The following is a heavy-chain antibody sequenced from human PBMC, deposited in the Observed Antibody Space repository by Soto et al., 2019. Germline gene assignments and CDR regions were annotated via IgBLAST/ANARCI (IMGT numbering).Heavy chain of an antibody. V-gene: IGHV3-20*01. J-gene: IGHJ4*02. CDR2: INWNGGST. CDR3: ARERYSRGWSQGGSYYFDY. Sequence: EVQLVESGGGVVRPGGSLRLSCAASGFTFDDYGMSWVRQAPGKGLEWVSGINWNGGSTGYADSVKGRFTLSRDNAKNSLYLQMNSLRAEDTALYHCARERYSRGWSQGGSYYFDYWGQGTLVTVSS. D-gene: IGHD6-19*01. CDR1: GFTFDDYG.